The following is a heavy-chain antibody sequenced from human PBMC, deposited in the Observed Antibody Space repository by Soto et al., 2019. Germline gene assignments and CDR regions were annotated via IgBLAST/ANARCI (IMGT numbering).Heavy chain of an antibody. D-gene: IGHD6-13*01. J-gene: IGHJ6*02. CDR2: ISYDGSNK. V-gene: IGHV3-30-3*01. Sequence: QVQLVESGGGVVQPGRSLRLSCAASGFTFSSYAMHWVRQAPGKGLEWVAVISYDGSNKYYADSVKGRFTISRDNSKNTRYLQMNSLRAEDTAVYYCARDRIIAAADGYGMDVWGQGTTVTVSS. CDR3: ARDRIIAAADGYGMDV. CDR1: GFTFSSYA.